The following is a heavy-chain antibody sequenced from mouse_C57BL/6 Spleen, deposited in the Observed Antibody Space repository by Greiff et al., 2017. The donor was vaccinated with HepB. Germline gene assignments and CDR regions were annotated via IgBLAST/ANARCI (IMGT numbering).Heavy chain of an antibody. CDR1: GYTFTSYW. CDR3: ARGKDYSNYVYFDY. D-gene: IGHD2-5*01. Sequence: QVQLQQPGAELVMPGASVKLSCKASGYTFTSYWMHWVKQRPGQGLEWIGEIDPSDSYTNYNQKFKGKSTSTVDKSSSTAYMQLSSLTSEDSAVYYCARGKDYSNYVYFDYWGQGTTLTVSS. V-gene: IGHV1-69*01. CDR2: IDPSDSYT. J-gene: IGHJ2*01.